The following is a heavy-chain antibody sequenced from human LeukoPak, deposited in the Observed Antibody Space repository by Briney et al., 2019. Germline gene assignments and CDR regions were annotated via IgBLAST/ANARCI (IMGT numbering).Heavy chain of an antibody. J-gene: IGHJ5*02. CDR2: MNPTSGST. CDR1: GYTFTGYY. Sequence: HGASVKVSCKASGYTFTGYYMHWVRQAPGQGLEWMGWMNPTSGSTNYAQKFQGRVTMTRNTSISTAYLELSSLRSEDTAVYYCARGYYVFWSGYYTYNWFDPWGQGTLVTVSS. V-gene: IGHV1-2*02. D-gene: IGHD3-3*01. CDR3: ARGYYVFWSGYYTYNWFDP.